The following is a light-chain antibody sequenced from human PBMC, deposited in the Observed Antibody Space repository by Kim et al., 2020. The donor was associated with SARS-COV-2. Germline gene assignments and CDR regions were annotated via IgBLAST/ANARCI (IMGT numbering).Light chain of an antibody. CDR2: EGN. CDR3: CSYAGSSTWV. V-gene: IGLV2-23*01. Sequence: GQLITISGTGTASDVGAYNLVSWYQQYPGKGPKLIIYEGNKRAPGVSNRFSGSKSGSWASLTISGLQPEDEADYHCCSYAGSSTWVFGGGTQLTVL. J-gene: IGLJ3*02. CDR1: ASDVGAYNL.